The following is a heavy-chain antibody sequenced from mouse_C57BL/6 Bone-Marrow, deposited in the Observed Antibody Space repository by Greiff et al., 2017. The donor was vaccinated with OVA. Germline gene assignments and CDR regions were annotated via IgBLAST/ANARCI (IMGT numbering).Heavy chain of an antibody. V-gene: IGHV1-19*01. D-gene: IGHD2-4*01. CDR2: INPYNGGT. Sequence: EVMLVESGPVLVKPGASVKMSCKASGYTFTDYYMNWVKQSHGKSLEWIGVINPYNGGTSYNQKFKGKATLTVDKSSSTAYMELNSLTSEDSAVYYCARSIYYDSDYWGQGTTLTVSS. CDR1: GYTFTDYY. CDR3: ARSIYYDSDY. J-gene: IGHJ2*01.